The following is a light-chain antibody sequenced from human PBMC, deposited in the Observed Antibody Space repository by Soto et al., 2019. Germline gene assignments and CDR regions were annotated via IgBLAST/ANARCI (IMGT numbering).Light chain of an antibody. Sequence: EIVLTQSPGTLSLSPGERATLSCRASQSVSSSYLAWYQQKPGQAPRLLIYGASSRATGIPDRFSGSGSGTDFTLTNSRLEPEDFAVYYCQQYGSSPRYTFGQGTKLELK. CDR3: QQYGSSPRYT. CDR2: GAS. J-gene: IGKJ2*01. V-gene: IGKV3-20*01. CDR1: QSVSSSY.